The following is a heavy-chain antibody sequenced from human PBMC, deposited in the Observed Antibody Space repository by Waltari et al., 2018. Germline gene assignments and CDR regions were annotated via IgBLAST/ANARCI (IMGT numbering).Heavy chain of an antibody. V-gene: IGHV1-69*13. CDR2: NIPILGTA. Sequence: QVQLVQSGAAVKKPGSSVKVSCKASGGPFRSYAISWVRQAPGQGLEWMGENIPILGTANDAQKFQGRVTMTGDESTRTAYMELSSRRSEDTAVYYCAISVRTGTYDYWGQGTLVTVSS. J-gene: IGHJ4*02. CDR3: AISVRTGTYDY. CDR1: GGPFRSYA. D-gene: IGHD1-7*01.